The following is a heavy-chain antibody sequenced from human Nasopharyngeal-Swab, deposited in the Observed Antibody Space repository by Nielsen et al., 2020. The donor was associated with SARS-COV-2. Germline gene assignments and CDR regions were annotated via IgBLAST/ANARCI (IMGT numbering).Heavy chain of an antibody. CDR3: ARVRDSSAWWGAFDF. J-gene: IGHJ3*01. D-gene: IGHD6-19*01. Sequence: GESLKISCAASGFIFSRYAMHWVRQAPGKGLEWVAVMSHDGTKIYYADSVKGRFTLSRDKSKNTLYVHVNSLTTEDTGVYYCARVRDSSAWWGAFDFWGRGTMVTVSS. CDR2: MSHDGTKI. CDR1: GFIFSRYA. V-gene: IGHV3-30-3*01.